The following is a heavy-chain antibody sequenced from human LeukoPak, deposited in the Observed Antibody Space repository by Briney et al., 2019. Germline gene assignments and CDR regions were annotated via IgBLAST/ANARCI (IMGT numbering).Heavy chain of an antibody. J-gene: IGHJ4*02. CDR1: GFTFSSYA. CDR3: ALNRGSGWYFHY. Sequence: GGSLRLSCAASGFTFSSYAMYWVRQAPGKGLQWVATILCDGSNKYYVDSVKGRFTISRDNSKNTLYLQMNSLRAEDTAVYYCALNRGSGWYFHYWGQGTLVTVSS. V-gene: IGHV3-30*04. CDR2: ILCDGSNK. D-gene: IGHD6-19*01.